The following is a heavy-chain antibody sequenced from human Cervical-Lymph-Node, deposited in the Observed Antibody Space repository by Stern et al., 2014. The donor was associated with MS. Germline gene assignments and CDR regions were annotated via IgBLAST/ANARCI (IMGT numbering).Heavy chain of an antibody. CDR3: ARDFECGGSCYSD. D-gene: IGHD2-15*01. CDR1: GFTVSSNY. J-gene: IGHJ4*02. CDR2: IYSGGST. V-gene: IGHV3-53*04. Sequence: VQLVQSGGGLVQPGGSLRLSCAASGFTVSSNYMSWVRQAPGKGLEWVSVIYSGGSTYYADSVKGRFTISRHNSKNTLYLQMNSLRAEDTAVYYCARDFECGGSCYSDWGQGTLVTVSS.